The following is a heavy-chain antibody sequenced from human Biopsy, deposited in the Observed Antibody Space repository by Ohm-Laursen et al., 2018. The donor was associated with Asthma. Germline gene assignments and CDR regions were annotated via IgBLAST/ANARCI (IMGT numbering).Heavy chain of an antibody. V-gene: IGHV1-69*01. J-gene: IGHJ4*02. CDR3: ARKAGSCISRTCDSLDF. CDR2: INSVFGTT. Sequence: ASSVTVSCKSLGGTFNTYVTGWARQAPGEGLGWMGGINSVFGTTTYPQKFQDRVTITADDSTSTVYMELSSLRSEDTAVYYCARKAGSCISRTCDSLDFWGQGTLVTVSS. D-gene: IGHD2-2*01. CDR1: GGTFNTYV.